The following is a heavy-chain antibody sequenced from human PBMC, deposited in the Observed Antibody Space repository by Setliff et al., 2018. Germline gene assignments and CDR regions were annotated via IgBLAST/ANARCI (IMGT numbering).Heavy chain of an antibody. J-gene: IGHJ3*01. CDR3: ARAPLDNSLRAFDF. D-gene: IGHD1-1*01. CDR1: GDSINNFY. CDR2: IFSDGTT. V-gene: IGHV4-59*01. Sequence: SETLSLTCSVSGDSINNFYWNWIRQSPGTGLEWIGYIFSDGTTYYNPSLKSRVAMSVDTSKKQFSLSLSAVTAADTAKYYCARAPLDNSLRAFDFWGQGTMVTVSS.